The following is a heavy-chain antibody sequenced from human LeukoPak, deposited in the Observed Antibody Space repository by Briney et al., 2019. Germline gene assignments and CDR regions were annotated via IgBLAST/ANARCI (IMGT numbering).Heavy chain of an antibody. D-gene: IGHD6-19*01. CDR1: GFTFRNNW. J-gene: IGHJ4*02. CDR3: AKDGYTEWLGLYYFDY. CDR2: ISGSGGRT. V-gene: IGHV3-23*01. Sequence: GGSLRLSCAASGFTFRNNWMSWVRQAPGKGLEWVSGISGSGGRTYYADSVKGRFTISRDNSKDTLYLQMNSLRAEDTAVYYCAKDGYTEWLGLYYFDYWGQGTLVTVSS.